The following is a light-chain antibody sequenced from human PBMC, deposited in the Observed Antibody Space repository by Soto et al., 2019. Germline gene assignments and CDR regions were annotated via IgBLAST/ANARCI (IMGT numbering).Light chain of an antibody. CDR3: CSYTGSSHVL. CDR1: SSDVGASNS. V-gene: IGLV2-11*01. Sequence: QSVLTQPRSVSGAPGQSVTISCTGTSSDVGASNSVSWYQQHPGEVPKVMIYDVSQRPAGVPDRFSGSKSGNTASLTISGLQAEDEADYYCCSYTGSSHVLFGGGTKLTVL. CDR2: DVS. J-gene: IGLJ2*01.